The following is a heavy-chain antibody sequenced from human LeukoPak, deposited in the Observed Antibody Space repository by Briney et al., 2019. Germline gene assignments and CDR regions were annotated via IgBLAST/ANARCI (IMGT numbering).Heavy chain of an antibody. V-gene: IGHV1-18*01. CDR3: TRTLVGSWYDAFDI. D-gene: IGHD6-13*01. CDR2: ISANNGNT. J-gene: IGHJ3*02. CDR1: GYTFTSYG. Sequence: AASVKVSCKASGYTFTSYGISWVRQAPGQGLEWMGWISANNGNTNYAQKLQGRVTMTTDTSTSTAYMELRSLRSDDTAVYYCTRTLVGSWYDAFDIWGQGTMVTVSS.